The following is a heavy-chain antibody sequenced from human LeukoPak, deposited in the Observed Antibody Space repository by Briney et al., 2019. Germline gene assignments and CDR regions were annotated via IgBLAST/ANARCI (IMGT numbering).Heavy chain of an antibody. CDR2: ITASGTST. V-gene: IGHV3-23*01. D-gene: IGHD2-8*02. CDR3: AKGPRRYCTGGGYSSGWSFDY. J-gene: IGHJ4*02. Sequence: GGSLRLSCAASGFTFSSYAMSWVRQAPGKGLEWVSGITASGTSTYYADSVKGRFTISRDNSKNTLYLQMNSLRAEDTAVYYCAKGPRRYCTGGGYSSGWSFDYWGQGPLFTVSS. CDR1: GFTFSSYA.